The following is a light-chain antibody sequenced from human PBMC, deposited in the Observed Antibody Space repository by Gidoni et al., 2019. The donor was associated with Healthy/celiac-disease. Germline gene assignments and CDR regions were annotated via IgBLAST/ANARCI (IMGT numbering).Light chain of an antibody. CDR1: QGISSY. V-gene: IGKV1-8*01. CDR2: AAS. Sequence: IRMTQSPSALSATTGDRVTITCRASQGISSYLAWYQQKPGKAPKLLIYAASTLQSGVPSRFSGSGSGTDFTLTISCLQSEDFATYYCQQYYSYPRYTFGQGTKLEIK. CDR3: QQYYSYPRYT. J-gene: IGKJ2*01.